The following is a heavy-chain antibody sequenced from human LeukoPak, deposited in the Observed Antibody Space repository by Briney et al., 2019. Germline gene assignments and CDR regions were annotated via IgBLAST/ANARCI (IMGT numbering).Heavy chain of an antibody. D-gene: IGHD1-26*01. J-gene: IGHJ4*02. CDR2: IYYSGST. V-gene: IGHV4-31*03. CDR3: ARVYSRTVGAGDY. Sequence: SETLSLTCTVSGGSISSGGYYWSWIRQHPGKGLEWIGYIYYSGSTYYNPSLKSRVTISVDTSKNQFSLKLGSVTAADTAVYYCARVYSRTVGAGDYWGQGTLVTVSS. CDR1: GGSISSGGYY.